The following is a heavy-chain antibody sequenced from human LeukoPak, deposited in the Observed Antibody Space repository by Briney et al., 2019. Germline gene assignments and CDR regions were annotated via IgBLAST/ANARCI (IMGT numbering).Heavy chain of an antibody. D-gene: IGHD2-21*01. J-gene: IGHJ4*02. Sequence: ASVKVSCKASGYTFTSYDINWVRQATGQGLEWMGWMNPNSGNTGYAQKFQGRVTMTRDTSISTAYMELTRLRSDDTAVYYCARGVFAGDGYWGQGTLVTVSS. CDR3: ARGVFAGDGY. V-gene: IGHV1-8*01. CDR2: MNPNSGNT. CDR1: GYTFTSYD.